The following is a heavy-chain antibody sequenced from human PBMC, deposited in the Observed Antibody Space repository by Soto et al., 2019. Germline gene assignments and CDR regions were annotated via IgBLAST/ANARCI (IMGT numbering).Heavy chain of an antibody. CDR1: GFTFSANA. Sequence: QEQLVESGGAVVQPGRSLTLSCAASGFTFSANARHWVRQAPGKGLEWGAVIAYDGTIKIYRDSVKGRFTISRDDSKSTLYLQMNSLRPEDTAVYYCARDKIKGAPDYLDSWGQGTLVTVSS. CDR3: ARDKIKGAPDYLDS. CDR2: IAYDGTIK. J-gene: IGHJ4*02. D-gene: IGHD1-26*01. V-gene: IGHV3-30-3*01.